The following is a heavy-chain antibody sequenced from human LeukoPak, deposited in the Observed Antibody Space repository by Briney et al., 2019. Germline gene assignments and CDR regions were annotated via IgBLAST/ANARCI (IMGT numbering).Heavy chain of an antibody. Sequence: GGSLRLSCAGSGFTYNSYWMSWVRQAPGKGLEWVANVNQGGSEKYYVDSVKGRFTISRDNAKNSLYLQMNSLRAEDTALYYCAREWQQLMPSWGQGTLVTVSS. J-gene: IGHJ5*02. CDR1: GFTYNSYW. CDR3: AREWQQLMPS. CDR2: VNQGGSEK. V-gene: IGHV3-7*01. D-gene: IGHD6-13*01.